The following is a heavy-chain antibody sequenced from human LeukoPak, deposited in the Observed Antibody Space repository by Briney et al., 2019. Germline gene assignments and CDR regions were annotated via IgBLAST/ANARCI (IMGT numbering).Heavy chain of an antibody. Sequence: GGSLRLSCAASGFTFSSYGMSWVRQAPGKGLEWVANIKQDGSEKKYVDSVKGRLTISRDNAKNSLYLQMNSLRVEDTAVYYCVRDSLVGYGHRYFDRWGQGTLVTVSS. CDR2: IKQDGSEK. D-gene: IGHD5-18*01. CDR3: VRDSLVGYGHRYFDR. V-gene: IGHV3-7*01. J-gene: IGHJ4*02. CDR1: GFTFSSYG.